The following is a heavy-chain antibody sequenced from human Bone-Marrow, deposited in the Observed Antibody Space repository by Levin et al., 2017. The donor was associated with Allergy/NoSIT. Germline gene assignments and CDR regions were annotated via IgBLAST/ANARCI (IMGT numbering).Heavy chain of an antibody. CDR3: ARISSAACDM. Sequence: GESLKISCKASGYTFTDYFIHWVRLAPGQGLEWMGWINPNSGDTASSQTFQGTVTMTRDTSISTAYMEVTSLTSNDTALYYCARISSAACDMWGQGAVVTVSS. D-gene: IGHD6-19*01. J-gene: IGHJ3*02. V-gene: IGHV1-2*02. CDR2: INPNSGDT. CDR1: GYTFTDYF.